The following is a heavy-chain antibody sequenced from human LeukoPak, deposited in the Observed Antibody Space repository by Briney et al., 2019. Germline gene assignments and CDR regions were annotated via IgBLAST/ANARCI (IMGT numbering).Heavy chain of an antibody. V-gene: IGHV3-48*01. CDR1: GFTFSSYS. CDR2: ISSSSSTI. D-gene: IGHD3-3*01. CDR3: ARETCYDFWSGYCLLGAFDP. Sequence: GGSLRLSCAASGFTFSSYSMNWVRQAPGKGLEWVSYISSSSSTIYYADSVKGRFTIYRDNAKNSLYLQMNSLRAEDTAVYYCARETCYDFWSGYCLLGAFDPWGQGTLVTVSS. J-gene: IGHJ5*02.